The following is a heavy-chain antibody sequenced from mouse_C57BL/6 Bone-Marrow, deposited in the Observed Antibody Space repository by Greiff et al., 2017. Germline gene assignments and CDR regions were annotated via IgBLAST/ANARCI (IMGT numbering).Heavy chain of an antibody. J-gene: IGHJ1*03. Sequence: EVQLQQSGPELVKPGASVKISCKASGYSFTGYYMNWVKQSPEKSLEWIGEINPSTGGTTYNQKFKAKATLTVDKSSSTAYMQLKSLTSEYSAVYYCARAYYYGSSPLWYFDVWGTGTTVTVSS. CDR2: INPSTGGT. V-gene: IGHV1-42*01. CDR3: ARAYYYGSSPLWYFDV. D-gene: IGHD1-1*01. CDR1: GYSFTGYY.